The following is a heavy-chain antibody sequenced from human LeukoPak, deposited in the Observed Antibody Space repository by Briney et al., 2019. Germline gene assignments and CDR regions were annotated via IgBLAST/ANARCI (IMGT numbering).Heavy chain of an antibody. CDR2: ISTSSSYI. V-gene: IGHV3-21*01. J-gene: IGHJ4*02. CDR1: GFTFSSYS. CDR3: ASGGYSLFDY. D-gene: IGHD1-26*01. Sequence: GGSLRLSCTASGFTFSSYSMNWVRQAPGKGLEWVSSISTSSSYIYYADSVKGRFTISRDNAGNSLYLQMNSLRAEDTAVYYCASGGYSLFDYWGQGTLVTVSS.